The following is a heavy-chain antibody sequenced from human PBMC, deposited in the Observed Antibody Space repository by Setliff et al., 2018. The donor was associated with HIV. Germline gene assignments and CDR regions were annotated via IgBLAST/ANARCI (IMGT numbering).Heavy chain of an antibody. CDR2: IWYDASKK. J-gene: IGHJ4*02. CDR3: VKDVLKFWSGSGALDF. D-gene: IGHD3-3*01. V-gene: IGHV3-33*06. CDR1: GFTFNSYG. Sequence: GESLRLSCAASGFTFNSYGIHWVRQAPGKGLEWVALIWYDASKKEYADAVKGRFNILRDDSKKTAYLQMNSLRADDTAVYYCVKDVLKFWSGSGALDFWGPGTLVTVSS.